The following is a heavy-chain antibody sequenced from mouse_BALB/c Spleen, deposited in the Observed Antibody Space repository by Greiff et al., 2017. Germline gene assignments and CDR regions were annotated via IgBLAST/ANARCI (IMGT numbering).Heavy chain of an antibody. CDR2: ISDGGSYT. CDR3: AREGGNYADY. V-gene: IGHV5-4*02. CDR1: GFTFSDYY. Sequence: EVHLVESGGGLVKPGGSLKLSCAASGFTFSDYYMYWVRQTPEKRLEWVATISDGGSYTYYPDSVKGRFTISRDNAKNNLYLQMSSLKSEDTAMYYCAREGGNYADYWGQGTTLTVSS. J-gene: IGHJ2*01.